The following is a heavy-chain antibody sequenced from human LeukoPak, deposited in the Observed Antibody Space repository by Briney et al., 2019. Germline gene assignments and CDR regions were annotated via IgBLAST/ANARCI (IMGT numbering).Heavy chain of an antibody. D-gene: IGHD4-17*01. CDR3: ARGLTVTTLDWFDP. Sequence: SETLSLTCAVYGGSFSGYYWSWIRQPPGKGREWIGEINHSGSTNYNPSLKSRVTISVDTSKNQFSLKLSSVAAADTAVYYCARGLTVTTLDWFDPWGQGTLVTVSS. V-gene: IGHV4-34*01. CDR2: INHSGST. J-gene: IGHJ5*02. CDR1: GGSFSGYY.